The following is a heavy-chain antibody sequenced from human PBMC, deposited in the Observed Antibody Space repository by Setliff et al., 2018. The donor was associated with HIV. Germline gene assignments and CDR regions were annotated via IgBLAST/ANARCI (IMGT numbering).Heavy chain of an antibody. Sequence: GASVKVSCKASGYTFTSYYIHWVRQAPGQGFEWMGVIHPSGGSTSYAQSFQDRVTMTRDTSTSTVYMELSSLRSEDTAVYYCARSGAGGWYYFDYWGREPWSPSPQ. V-gene: IGHV1-46*01. CDR3: ARSGAGGWYYFDY. CDR2: IHPSGGST. J-gene: IGHJ4*02. D-gene: IGHD6-19*01. CDR1: GYTFTSYY.